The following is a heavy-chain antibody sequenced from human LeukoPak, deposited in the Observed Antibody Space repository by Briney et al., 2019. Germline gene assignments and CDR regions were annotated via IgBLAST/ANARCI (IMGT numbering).Heavy chain of an antibody. J-gene: IGHJ4*02. CDR3: ASRIAAGFDY. Sequence: PSETLSLTCAVYGGSFSGYYWSWIRQPPGKGLEWIGEINHSGSTNYNPSLKSRVTISVDTSKNQFSPKLSSVTAADTAVYYCASRIAAGFDYWGQGTLVTVSS. CDR2: INHSGST. V-gene: IGHV4-34*01. D-gene: IGHD6-13*01. CDR1: GGSFSGYY.